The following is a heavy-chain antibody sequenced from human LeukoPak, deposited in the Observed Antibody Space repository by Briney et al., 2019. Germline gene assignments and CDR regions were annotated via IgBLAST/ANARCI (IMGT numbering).Heavy chain of an antibody. J-gene: IGHJ3*02. D-gene: IGHD6-19*01. CDR2: IYYSGST. CDR1: GGSLSSSSYY. V-gene: IGHV4-39*01. Sequence: SETLSLTCTVSGGSLSSSSYYWGWIRQPPGKGLEWIGSIYYSGSTYYNPSLKSRVTISVDTSKNQFSLKLSSVTAADTAVYYCARRDSSGWYDAFDIWGQGTMVTVSS. CDR3: ARRDSSGWYDAFDI.